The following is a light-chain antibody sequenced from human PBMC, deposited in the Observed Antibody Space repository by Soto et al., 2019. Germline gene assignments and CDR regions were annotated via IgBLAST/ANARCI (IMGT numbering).Light chain of an antibody. CDR1: SSDVGYYNY. J-gene: IGLJ3*02. Sequence: QSALTQPRSVSASPGQSVTISCTGTSSDVGYYNYVSWYQQHPGKAPKLMIYDVDKRPSGVPDRFSGSKSGNTASLTISGLQAEDEADYYCCSYAGSYTYWVFGGGTKLTVL. CDR2: DVD. V-gene: IGLV2-11*01. CDR3: CSYAGSYTYWV.